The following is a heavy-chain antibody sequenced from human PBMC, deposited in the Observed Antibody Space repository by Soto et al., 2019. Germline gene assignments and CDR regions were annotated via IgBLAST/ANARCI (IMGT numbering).Heavy chain of an antibody. J-gene: IGHJ5*02. D-gene: IGHD2-2*02. CDR3: AGSFAVPAAIGS. Sequence: QVQLVQSGAEVKKPGASVKVSCKASGYTFTSYAMRWVRQAPGQRLEWMGWINAGNGNTKYSQKFQGRVTITRDTSGRTAYMELSSLRSEDTAVYYCAGSFAVPAAIGSWGQGTLVTVSS. V-gene: IGHV1-3*01. CDR2: INAGNGNT. CDR1: GYTFTSYA.